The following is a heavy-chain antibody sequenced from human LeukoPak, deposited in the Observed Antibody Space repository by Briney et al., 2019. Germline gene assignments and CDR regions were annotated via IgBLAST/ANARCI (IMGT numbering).Heavy chain of an antibody. CDR2: ISAYNGNT. V-gene: IGHV1-18*01. Sequence: ASVKVSCKASGYTFTSYGISWVRQAPGQGLEWMGWISAYNGNTNYAQKLQGRVTMTTDTSTSTAYMERRSLRSDDTAVYYCARDGITIFGVAIGGNWFDPWGQGTLVTVSS. CDR1: GYTFTSYG. D-gene: IGHD3-3*01. CDR3: ARDGITIFGVAIGGNWFDP. J-gene: IGHJ5*02.